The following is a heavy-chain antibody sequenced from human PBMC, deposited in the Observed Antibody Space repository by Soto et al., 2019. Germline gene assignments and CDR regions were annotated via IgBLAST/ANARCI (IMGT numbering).Heavy chain of an antibody. Sequence: QVQLQQWGAGLLKPSETLSLTCAVYGGSFSGYYWSWIRQPPGKGLEWIGEINHSGSTNYNPSLKSRVTISVDTSKNQFSLKLSSVTAADTAVYYCARRGYQTFYAFDIWGQGTMVTVSS. V-gene: IGHV4-34*01. CDR3: ARRGYQTFYAFDI. J-gene: IGHJ3*02. D-gene: IGHD5-12*01. CDR1: GGSFSGYY. CDR2: INHSGST.